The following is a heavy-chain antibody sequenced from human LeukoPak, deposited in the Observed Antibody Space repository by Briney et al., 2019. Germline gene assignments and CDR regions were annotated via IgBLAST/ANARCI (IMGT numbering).Heavy chain of an antibody. J-gene: IGHJ4*02. CDR1: GGSISSYY. CDR2: IYYSGST. CDR3: ARHYYYGSGSYPIDY. V-gene: IGHV4-59*08. Sequence: SETLSLTCTVSGGSISSYYWSWIRQPPGKGLEWIGYIYYSGSTNYNPSLKSRVTISVDTCKKQFSLKLSSVTAADTAVYYCARHYYYGSGSYPIDYWGQGTLVTVSS. D-gene: IGHD3-10*01.